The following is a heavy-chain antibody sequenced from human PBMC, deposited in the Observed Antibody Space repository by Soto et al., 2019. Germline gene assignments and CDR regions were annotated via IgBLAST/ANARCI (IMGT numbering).Heavy chain of an antibody. CDR3: AREGAYYYGSGSYYTPSYYYYGMDV. Sequence: GSLRLSCAASGFTFSSYGMHWVRQAPGKGLEWVAVIWYDGSNKYYADSVKGRFTISRDNSKNTLYLQMNSLRAEDTAVYYCAREGAYYYGSGSYYTPSYYYYGMDVWGQGTTVTVSS. D-gene: IGHD3-10*01. J-gene: IGHJ6*02. CDR1: GFTFSSYG. V-gene: IGHV3-33*01. CDR2: IWYDGSNK.